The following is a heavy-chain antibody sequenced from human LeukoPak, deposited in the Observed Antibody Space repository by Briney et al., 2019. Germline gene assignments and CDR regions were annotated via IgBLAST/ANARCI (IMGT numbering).Heavy chain of an antibody. CDR3: ARDRELGS. CDR2: IYNSGST. CDR1: GVSISIYY. J-gene: IGHJ5*02. Sequence: SETLSLTCIVSGVSISIYYWNWIRQPPGKGLEWIGYIYNSGSTDYNPSLKRRVTISADTSKNQFSLKLTSVTAADTAVYYCARDRELGSWGQGILVTVSS. V-gene: IGHV4-59*01. D-gene: IGHD3-16*01.